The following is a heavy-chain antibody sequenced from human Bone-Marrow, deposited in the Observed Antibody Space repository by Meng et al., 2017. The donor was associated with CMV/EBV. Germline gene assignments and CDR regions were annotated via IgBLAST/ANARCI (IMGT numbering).Heavy chain of an antibody. V-gene: IGHV1-69*05. CDR2: IIPIFGTA. Sequence: SGKVSGKAPTGTFSSYATSWVRQAPGQGLEWMGGIIPIFGTANYAQKFQGRVTITTEESTSTANMERSRLRPEDTALYYCARVFWGYSNYMGEGGYFDYWGQGTLVTVSS. D-gene: IGHD4-11*01. CDR3: ARVFWGYSNYMGEGGYFDY. CDR1: TGTFSSYA. J-gene: IGHJ4*02.